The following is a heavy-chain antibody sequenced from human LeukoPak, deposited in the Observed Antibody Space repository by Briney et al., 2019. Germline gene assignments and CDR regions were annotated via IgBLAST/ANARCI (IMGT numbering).Heavy chain of an antibody. D-gene: IGHD5-12*01. CDR2: MNPNSGNT. J-gene: IGHJ3*02. CDR3: ATSLAPYIVATVNDAFDI. CDR1: GYTFTSYD. Sequence: ASVKVSCKASGYTFTSYDINWVRHATGQGLESMGWMNPNSGNTGYAQKFQGRVTMTRNTSISTAYMELSSLRSEDTAVYYCATSLAPYIVATVNDAFDIWGQGTMVTVSS. V-gene: IGHV1-8*01.